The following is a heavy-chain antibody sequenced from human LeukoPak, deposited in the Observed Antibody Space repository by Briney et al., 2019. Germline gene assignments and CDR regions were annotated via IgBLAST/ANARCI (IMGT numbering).Heavy chain of an antibody. Sequence: SQTLSLTCAISGDSVSSNSAAWNWIRQSPSRGLEWLGRTYYRSNWYNDYALSVKSRIVIIPDTSKNQISLHLNSVTPEDTAMYYCAREGHSNFYRHFDYWGQGTLVTVSS. J-gene: IGHJ4*02. V-gene: IGHV6-1*01. CDR1: GDSVSSNSAA. D-gene: IGHD1-7*01. CDR3: AREGHSNFYRHFDY. CDR2: TYYRSNWYN.